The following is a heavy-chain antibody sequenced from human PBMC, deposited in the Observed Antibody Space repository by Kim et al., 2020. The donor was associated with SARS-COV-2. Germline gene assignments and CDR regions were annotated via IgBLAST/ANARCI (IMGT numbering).Heavy chain of an antibody. V-gene: IGHV3-48*02. D-gene: IGHD6-13*01. CDR2: IRADSSTI. J-gene: IGHJ5*02. CDR1: GFSFSSYN. Sequence: GGSLRLSCAASGFSFSSYNMEWVRQAPGRGLEWVAYIRADSSTILYADSVRGRFTISRDNAKNSLYLQTNSLRDEDTALYYFVRDGMATGNLDRWGQGTLVTVSS. CDR3: VRDGMATGNLDR.